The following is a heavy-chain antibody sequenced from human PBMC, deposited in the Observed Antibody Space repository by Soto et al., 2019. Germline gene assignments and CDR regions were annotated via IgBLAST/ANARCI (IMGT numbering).Heavy chain of an antibody. D-gene: IGHD2-8*01. CDR1: GFTFSSYA. V-gene: IGHV3-23*01. Sequence: GGSLRLSCAASGFTFSSYAMSWVRQAPGKGLEWVSAISGSGGSTYYADSVKGRFTISRDNSKNTLYLQMNSLRAEDTAVYYCAKDRGPALMVYAESFHAFDIWGQGTMVTVSS. CDR2: ISGSGGST. J-gene: IGHJ3*02. CDR3: AKDRGPALMVYAESFHAFDI.